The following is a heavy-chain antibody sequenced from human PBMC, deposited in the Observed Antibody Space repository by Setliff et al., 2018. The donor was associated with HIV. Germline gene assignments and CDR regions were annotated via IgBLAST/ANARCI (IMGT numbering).Heavy chain of an antibody. J-gene: IGHJ4*02. V-gene: IGHV1-24*01. Sequence: ASVKVSCKVSGYTLTKLSMHWVRQAPGKGLEWMGGFDPELGETFFAQRFQGRITMTGDTSADTAYMELRSLRSDDTAVYYCARDGFRPGYSSGWSDYWGQGTLVTVSS. D-gene: IGHD6-19*01. CDR3: ARDGFRPGYSSGWSDY. CDR2: FDPELGET. CDR1: GYTLTKLS.